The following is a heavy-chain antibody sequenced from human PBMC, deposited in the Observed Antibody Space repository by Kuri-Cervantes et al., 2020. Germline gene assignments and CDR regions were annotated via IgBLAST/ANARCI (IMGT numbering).Heavy chain of an antibody. D-gene: IGHD6-13*01. CDR3: ARAVRITGYSSSSPYYYGMDV. Sequence: ETLSLTCTVSGGSVSSGSYYWSWIRQPPGKGLEWVSSISSSSSYIYYADSVKGRFTISRDNAKNSLYLQMNSLRAEDTAVYYCARAVRITGYSSSSPYYYGMDVWGQGTTVTVSS. CDR1: GGSVSSGSYY. V-gene: IGHV3-21*01. CDR2: ISSSSSYI. J-gene: IGHJ6*02.